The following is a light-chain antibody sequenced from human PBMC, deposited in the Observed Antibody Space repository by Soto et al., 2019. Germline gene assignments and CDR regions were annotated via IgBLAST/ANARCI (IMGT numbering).Light chain of an antibody. CDR3: QQYGSSPQT. J-gene: IGKJ1*01. V-gene: IGKV3-11*01. Sequence: EIVLTQSPATLSLSPGERATLSCRASQGVSSYLAWYQQKPGQAPRLLIYDASNEATDIPDRFSGSGYGTDFTLSISSLEPEDFAVYYCQQYGSSPQTFGQGTKVEIK. CDR2: DAS. CDR1: QGVSSY.